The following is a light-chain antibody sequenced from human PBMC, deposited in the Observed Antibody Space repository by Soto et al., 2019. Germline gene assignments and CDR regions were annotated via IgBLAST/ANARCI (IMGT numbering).Light chain of an antibody. CDR1: SSDVGGYNY. CDR3: SSFTSSSTLV. CDR2: DVS. Sequence: QSALTQPASVSGSPGQSITLSFTGTSSDVGGYNYVSWYQQHPGKAPKLMIYDVSNRPSGVSNRFSGSKSGNTSSLTISGLQAEDEADYYCSSFTSSSTLVFGGGTKLTVL. J-gene: IGLJ2*01. V-gene: IGLV2-14*01.